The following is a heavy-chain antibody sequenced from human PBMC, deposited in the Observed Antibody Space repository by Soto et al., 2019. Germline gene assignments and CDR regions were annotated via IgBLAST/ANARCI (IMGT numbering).Heavy chain of an antibody. V-gene: IGHV3-9*01. CDR2: ISWNSGSI. Sequence: GGSLRLSCAASGFTFDDYAMHWVRQAPGKGLEWVSGISWNSGSIGYADSVKGRFTISRDNAKNSLYLQMNSLRAEDTALYYCARAPIAVANPYYFDYWGQGTLVTVSS. J-gene: IGHJ4*02. CDR3: ARAPIAVANPYYFDY. D-gene: IGHD6-19*01. CDR1: GFTFDDYA.